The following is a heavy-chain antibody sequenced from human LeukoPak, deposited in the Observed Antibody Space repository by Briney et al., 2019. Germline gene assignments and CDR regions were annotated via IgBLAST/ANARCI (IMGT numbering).Heavy chain of an antibody. CDR3: ARAHFVASYYYGVDV. CDR2: IYHSGST. J-gene: IGHJ6*02. Sequence: PSETLSLTCTVSGGSISSGGYYWSWIRQPPGKGLEWIGYIYHSGSTYYNPSLKSRVTISVDRSKNQFSLKLSSVTAADTAVYYCARAHFVASYYYGVDVWGQGTTVTVSS. V-gene: IGHV4-30-2*01. CDR1: GGSISSGGYY. D-gene: IGHD2-15*01.